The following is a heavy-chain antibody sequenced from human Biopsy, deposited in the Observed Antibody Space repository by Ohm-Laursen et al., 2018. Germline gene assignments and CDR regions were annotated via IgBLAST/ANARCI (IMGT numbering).Heavy chain of an antibody. Sequence: GTLSLTCAVYGESFNGYYWSWIRQTPGKGLEWIGEINHSGRTNYTPSLKSRVTISVDTSTNQFSLKVRSVTAADTAVYYCVRGVDYYDPYHYYALDVWGQGTTVTVSS. CDR2: INHSGRT. J-gene: IGHJ6*02. CDR1: GESFNGYY. V-gene: IGHV4-34*01. CDR3: VRGVDYYDPYHYYALDV. D-gene: IGHD3-22*01.